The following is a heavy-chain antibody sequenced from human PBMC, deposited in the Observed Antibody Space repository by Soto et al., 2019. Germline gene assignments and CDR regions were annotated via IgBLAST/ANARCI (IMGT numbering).Heavy chain of an antibody. CDR2: DNTRDYRT. CDR3: GKGVATTRSYYSYYGMDV. J-gene: IGHJ6*02. Sequence: WGSLRLSCAVSGFPLSNYAMTWVRHSPRKGLEWVASDNTRDYRTFYADSVKGRFTISRDNSKHTLYLQMSSLRPEDTSVYYCGKGVATTRSYYSYYGMDVWGQGTTVTVSS. D-gene: IGHD5-12*01. V-gene: IGHV3-23*05. CDR1: GFPLSNYA.